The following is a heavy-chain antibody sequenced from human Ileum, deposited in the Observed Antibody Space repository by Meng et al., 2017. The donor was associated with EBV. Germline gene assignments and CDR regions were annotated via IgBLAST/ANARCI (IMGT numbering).Heavy chain of an antibody. Sequence: QGGMQEECPGLVKHSQTLHLTSTVSGGFTNSDDYVRTWSLQSPGGGVEWMRVSYSSGKTFYTPSLRSRVTISIDTPSSQFFLMLASVTAADTAVYYCARERRDRYGSGSFDFWGQGTLVTVSS. J-gene: IGHJ4*02. V-gene: IGHV4-30-4*01. CDR1: GGFTNSDDYV. D-gene: IGHD3-10*01. CDR2: SYSSGKT. CDR3: ARERRDRYGSGSFDF.